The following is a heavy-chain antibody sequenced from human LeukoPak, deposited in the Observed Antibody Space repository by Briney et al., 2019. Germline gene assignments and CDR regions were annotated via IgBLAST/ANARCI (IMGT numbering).Heavy chain of an antibody. CDR1: GFTFSSYA. CDR3: ARDGGTMIVVVITEYYFDY. J-gene: IGHJ4*02. CDR2: ISYDGSNK. D-gene: IGHD3-22*01. V-gene: IGHV3-30*04. Sequence: SGGSLRLSCAASGFTFSSYAMHWVRQAPGKGLEWVAVISYDGSNKYYADSVKGRFTISRDNSKNTLYLQMNSLRAEDTAAYYCARDGGTMIVVVITEYYFDYWGQGTLVTVSS.